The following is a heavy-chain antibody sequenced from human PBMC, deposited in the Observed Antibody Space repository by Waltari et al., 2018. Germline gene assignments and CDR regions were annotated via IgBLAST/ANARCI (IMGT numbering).Heavy chain of an antibody. CDR2: IYTSGST. CDR1: GGSISSGSYY. D-gene: IGHD6-13*01. V-gene: IGHV4-61*02. CDR3: ARTSIAAAGWGGWFDP. Sequence: QVQLQESGPGLVKPSQTLSLTCTVPGGSISSGSYYWSWIRQPAGKGLEWIGRIYTSGSTNYNPSLKSRVTISVDTSKNQFSLKLSSVTAADTAVYYCARTSIAAAGWGGWFDPWGQGTLVTVSS. J-gene: IGHJ5*02.